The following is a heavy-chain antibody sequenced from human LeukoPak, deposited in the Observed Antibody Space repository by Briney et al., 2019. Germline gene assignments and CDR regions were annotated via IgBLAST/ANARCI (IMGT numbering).Heavy chain of an antibody. V-gene: IGHV4-34*01. CDR3: ARGRGARSSRWYNWFDP. D-gene: IGHD6-13*01. CDR2: INHSGST. J-gene: IGHJ5*02. Sequence: SETLSLTCAVSGGSFSAYYWSWVRQPPGKGLEWIGEINHSGSTKYNPSLKSRVTISIATSKNQSTLEMSSVTAADTAVYYCARGRGARSSRWYNWFDPWGQGTLVTVSS. CDR1: GGSFSAYY.